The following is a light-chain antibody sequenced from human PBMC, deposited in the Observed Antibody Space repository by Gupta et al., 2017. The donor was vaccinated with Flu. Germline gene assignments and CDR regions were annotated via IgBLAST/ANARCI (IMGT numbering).Light chain of an antibody. Sequence: TSIDVGGYHYVSWYHQRPGKAPKLMIYEVSKRPSGVPDRFSGSKSGNTASLTVSGLQAEDEADYYCSSYAGSSNLVFGGGTKLTVL. CDR3: SSYAGSSNLV. J-gene: IGLJ2*01. CDR1: SIDVGGYHY. CDR2: EVS. V-gene: IGLV2-8*01.